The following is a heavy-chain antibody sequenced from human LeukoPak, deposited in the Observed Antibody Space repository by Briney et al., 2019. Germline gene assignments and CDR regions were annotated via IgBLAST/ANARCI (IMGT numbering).Heavy chain of an antibody. J-gene: IGHJ5*02. CDR2: INPNSGGT. D-gene: IGHD2-15*01. CDR3: ALLEDVVVVAATTSHWFDP. Sequence: ASLKVSCKASGYTFTGYYMHWVRQAPGQGLEWMGWINPNSGGTNYAQKFQGRVTMTRDTSISTAYMELSRLRSDDTAVYYCALLEDVVVVAATTSHWFDPWGQGTLVTVSS. V-gene: IGHV1-2*02. CDR1: GYTFTGYY.